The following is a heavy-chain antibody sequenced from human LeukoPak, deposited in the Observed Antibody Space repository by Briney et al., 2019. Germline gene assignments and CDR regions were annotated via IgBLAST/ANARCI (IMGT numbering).Heavy chain of an antibody. CDR3: ARGYCSGGSCLTFDY. V-gene: IGHV4-59*01. CDR1: GGSISSYY. J-gene: IGHJ4*02. CDR2: IYYSGST. Sequence: SETLSLTCTVSGGSISSYYWSWIRQAPGKGLEWIGYIYYSGSTNYNPSLKSRVTTSADTSKNQFSLKLSSVTAADTAVYFCARGYCSGGSCLTFDYWGQGTLVTVSS. D-gene: IGHD2-15*01.